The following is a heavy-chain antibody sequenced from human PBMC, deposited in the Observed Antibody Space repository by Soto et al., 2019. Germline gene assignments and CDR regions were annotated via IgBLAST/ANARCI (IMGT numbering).Heavy chain of an antibody. V-gene: IGHV4-34*01. J-gene: IGHJ4*02. CDR1: GGSFSGYY. Sequence: TSETLSLTCAVYGGSFSGYYWSWIRQPPGKGLEWIGEINHSGSTNYNPSLKSRVTISVDTSKNQFSLKLSSVTAADTAVYYCARVSRPIDLRNIMITFGGVRPARQIDYWGQGTLVTVSS. D-gene: IGHD3-16*01. CDR2: INHSGST. CDR3: ARVSRPIDLRNIMITFGGVRPARQIDY.